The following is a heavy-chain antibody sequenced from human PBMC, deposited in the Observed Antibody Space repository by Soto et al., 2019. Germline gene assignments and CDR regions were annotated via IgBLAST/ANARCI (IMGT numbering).Heavy chain of an antibody. CDR3: AKYQPMTQPRPYFDY. CDR2: ISSSGGRT. D-gene: IGHD3-22*01. Sequence: EVQLLESGGDLIQPGGSLRLSCAASGFTFSSYAMSWVRQAPGKGLGWVSAISSSGGRTFYADSVKGRFTISRDNSRNTLYMQMNSLRAEDTAIYYCAKYQPMTQPRPYFDYWGQGTLVTVSS. V-gene: IGHV3-23*01. CDR1: GFTFSSYA. J-gene: IGHJ4*02.